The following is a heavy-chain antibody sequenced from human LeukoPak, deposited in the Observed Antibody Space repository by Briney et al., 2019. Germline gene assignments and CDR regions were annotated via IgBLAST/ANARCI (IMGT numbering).Heavy chain of an antibody. D-gene: IGHD7-27*01. CDR1: GDSVSINSAA. V-gene: IGHV6-1*01. CDR3: ARATTVWGDNWFDP. CDR2: TYYRSKWYN. Sequence: QTLSLTFAISGDSVSINSAAWNWIRQSPSRGLEWLGRTYYRSKWYNDYAVSVKSRITINPDTSKNQFSLQLNSVTPEDTAVYYCARATTVWGDNWFDPWGQGTLVTVSS. J-gene: IGHJ5*02.